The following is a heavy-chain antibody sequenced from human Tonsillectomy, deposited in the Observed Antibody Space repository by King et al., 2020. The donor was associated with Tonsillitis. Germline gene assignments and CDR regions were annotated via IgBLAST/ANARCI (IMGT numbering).Heavy chain of an antibody. CDR2: AYHGGST. D-gene: IGHD1-20*01. J-gene: IGHJ4*02. CDR1: GYSISSGYY. CDR3: ATDNWNDLPPFDY. Sequence: VQLQESGPGLVKPSETLSLTCAVSGYSISSGYYWVWIRQPPGKGLEWIGSAYHGGSTYYNPSLKSRVTISVDTSKNQFSLNVSSVTAADTAVYYCATDNWNDLPPFDYWGQGSLVTVSS. V-gene: IGHV4-38-2*01.